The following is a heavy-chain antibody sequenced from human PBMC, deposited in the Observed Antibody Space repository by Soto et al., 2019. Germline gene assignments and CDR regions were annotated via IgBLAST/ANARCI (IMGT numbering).Heavy chain of an antibody. Sequence: SLRLSCAASGFTFSNAWMSWVRQAPGKGLEWVGRIKSKTDGGTTDYAAPVKGRFTISRDDSKNTLYLQMNSLKTEDTAVYYCTTDLMVNWNYHYWGQGTLVTVSS. CDR1: GFTFSNAW. D-gene: IGHD1-7*01. V-gene: IGHV3-15*01. J-gene: IGHJ4*02. CDR3: TTDLMVNWNYHY. CDR2: IKSKTDGGTT.